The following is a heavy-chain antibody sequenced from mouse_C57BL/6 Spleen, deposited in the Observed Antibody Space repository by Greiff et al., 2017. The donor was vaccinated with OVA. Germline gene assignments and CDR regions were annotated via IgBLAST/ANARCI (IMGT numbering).Heavy chain of an antibody. D-gene: IGHD1-1*01. J-gene: IGHJ2*01. Sequence: QVQLKESGPELVKPGASVKISCKASGYAFSSSWMNWVKQRPGKGLEWIGRIYPGDGDTNYNGKFKGKATLTADKSSSTAYMQLSSLTSEDSAVYFCARGNYGSSSCDYWGQGTTLTVSS. CDR2: IYPGDGDT. CDR3: ARGNYGSSSCDY. CDR1: GYAFSSSW. V-gene: IGHV1-82*01.